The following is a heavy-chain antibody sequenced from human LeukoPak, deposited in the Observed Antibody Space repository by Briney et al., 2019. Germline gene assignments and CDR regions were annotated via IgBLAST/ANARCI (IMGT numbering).Heavy chain of an antibody. CDR1: GGTFSSYA. D-gene: IGHD6-19*01. Sequence: SVEVSCKASGGTFSSYAISWVRQAPGQGLEWMGGIIPIFGTANYAQKFQGRVTITTDESTSTAYMELSSLRSEDTAVYYCARTVQQWLPPDYWGQGTLVTVSS. CDR3: ARTVQQWLPPDY. CDR2: IIPIFGTA. V-gene: IGHV1-69*05. J-gene: IGHJ4*02.